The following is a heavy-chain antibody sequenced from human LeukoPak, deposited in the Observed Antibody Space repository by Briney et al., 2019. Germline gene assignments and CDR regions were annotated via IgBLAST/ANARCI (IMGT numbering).Heavy chain of an antibody. D-gene: IGHD3-22*01. CDR1: GYTFTGYY. CDR2: INPNSGGT. CDR3: ARVMWSVGYYDSSGDAFDI. Sequence: ASVKVSCKASGYTFTGYYMHWVRQAPGQGLEWMGWINPNSGGTNYAQKFQGRVTMTRDMSTSTVYMELSSLRSEDTAVYYCARVMWSVGYYDSSGDAFDIWGQGTMVTVSS. V-gene: IGHV1-2*02. J-gene: IGHJ3*02.